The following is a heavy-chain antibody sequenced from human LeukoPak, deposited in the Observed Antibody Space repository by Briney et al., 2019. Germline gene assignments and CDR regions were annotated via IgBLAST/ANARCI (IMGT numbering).Heavy chain of an antibody. CDR1: GFTFSSYA. CDR2: ISGSGGST. Sequence: GGSLRLSCAASGFTFSSYAMSWVRQAPGKGLEWVSAISGSGGSTYYADSVKGRFTISRDNSKNTLYLQMNSLRAEDTAVYYCAKASLGSSGYYYAPRAVDYWGQGTLVTVSS. V-gene: IGHV3-23*01. CDR3: AKASLGSSGYYYAPRAVDY. J-gene: IGHJ4*02. D-gene: IGHD3-22*01.